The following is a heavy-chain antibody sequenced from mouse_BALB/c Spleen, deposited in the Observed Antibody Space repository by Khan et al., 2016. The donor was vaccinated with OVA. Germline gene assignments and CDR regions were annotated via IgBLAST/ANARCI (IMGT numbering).Heavy chain of an antibody. Sequence: EVQLQESGPELMKPGASVKISCKASGYSFTSYYIHWIMQSHGKSLEWIGYIDPFSGGITYNQKFKGKATLTVDKSSSTAYIYFSNLTSDDSAVYYCTRHGYVAWFTYWGQGTLVTVSA. CDR2: IDPFSGGI. V-gene: IGHV1S135*01. D-gene: IGHD2-2*01. CDR1: GYSFTSYY. CDR3: TRHGYVAWFTY. J-gene: IGHJ3*01.